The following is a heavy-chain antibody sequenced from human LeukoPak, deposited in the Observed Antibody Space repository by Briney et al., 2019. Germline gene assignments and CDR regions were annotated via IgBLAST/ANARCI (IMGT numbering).Heavy chain of an antibody. D-gene: IGHD6-13*01. Sequence: PSETLSLTCTVSGGSISSNYWSWIRQPAGKGLEWIGRIYTSGSTNYSPPLKSRVTLSVDTSRNQFSLRLSSVTAADTAVYYCARDGRGSASSWYIDLWGQGTLVTVSS. CDR1: GGSISSNY. CDR2: IYTSGST. J-gene: IGHJ4*02. V-gene: IGHV4-4*07. CDR3: ARDGRGSASSWYIDL.